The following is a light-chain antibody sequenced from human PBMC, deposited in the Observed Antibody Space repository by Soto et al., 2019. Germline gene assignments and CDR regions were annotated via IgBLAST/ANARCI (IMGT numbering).Light chain of an antibody. CDR2: GAS. CDR3: QHSTNYPWT. J-gene: IGKJ1*01. CDR1: QGISNW. V-gene: IGKV1-8*01. Sequence: AIRMTQSPSSLSASTGDRVTITCRASQGISNWLAWYQQRPGKAPKLLVYGASTLQSGVPSRFSGSGSGTDFTLTISGLQSEDFANYYCQHSTNYPWTFGQGTKVEVK.